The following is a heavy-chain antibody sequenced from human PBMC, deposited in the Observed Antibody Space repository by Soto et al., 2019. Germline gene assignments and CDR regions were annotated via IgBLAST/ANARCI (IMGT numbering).Heavy chain of an antibody. Sequence: QVQLQQWGAGLLKPSETLSLTCAVYGGSFSGYQWSWIRQTPGKGLEWIGEINDSGNINYNPSLQSRVTILLKTPKKQISLKLSSVTAADSSVYYCARGVILWFGELSRRGGYHYYMDVWGKGTTVTVSS. V-gene: IGHV4-34*01. CDR1: GGSFSGYQ. CDR3: ARGVILWFGELSRRGGYHYYMDV. J-gene: IGHJ6*03. D-gene: IGHD3-10*01. CDR2: INDSGNI.